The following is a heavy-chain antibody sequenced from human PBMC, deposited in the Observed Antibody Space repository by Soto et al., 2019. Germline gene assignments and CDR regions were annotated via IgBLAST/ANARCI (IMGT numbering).Heavy chain of an antibody. D-gene: IGHD5-12*01. CDR1: VFTFSTSV. J-gene: IGHJ3*01. CDR3: TWSLVARDAFDE. V-gene: IGHV3-23*01. Sequence: GGSLRLSCAASVFTFSTSVMSWVRQAPGKGLQWVSSISGSGDRTYYADSVKGRFTVSRDNSKNTLYLDMNTVTADDTALYYCTWSLVARDAFDEWGQGTMVTVSS. CDR2: ISGSGDRT.